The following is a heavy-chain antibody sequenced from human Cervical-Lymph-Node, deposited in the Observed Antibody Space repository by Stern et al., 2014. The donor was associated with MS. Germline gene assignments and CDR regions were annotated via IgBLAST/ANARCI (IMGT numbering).Heavy chain of an antibody. CDR2: IIPMFGTA. J-gene: IGHJ6*02. D-gene: IGHD3-10*01. Sequence: QVQLVESGAEVKKPGSSVRVSCKASGGTFSSYAISWVRQAPGQGLEWMGEIIPMFGTANYAQKFQGRVTITADDSTTTAYMEVSSLRSEDTAVYYCASSVGELTPEAVWGQGTTVTVFS. V-gene: IGHV1-69*01. CDR1: GGTFSSYA. CDR3: ASSVGELTPEAV.